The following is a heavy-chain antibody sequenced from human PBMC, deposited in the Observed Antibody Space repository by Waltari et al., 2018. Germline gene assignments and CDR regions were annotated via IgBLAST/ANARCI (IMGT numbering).Heavy chain of an antibody. D-gene: IGHD2-2*03. Sequence: QVQLQQWGAGLLKPSETLSLTCAVYGGSFSGYYWSWIRQPPGKGLEWIGEINHSGSTNNNPSIKSRVTISVDTSENEFSLKLSSVTAADTAVYYCARVGYAQAPGGYWGQGTLVTVAS. CDR3: ARVGYAQAPGGY. CDR2: INHSGST. J-gene: IGHJ4*02. V-gene: IGHV4-34*01. CDR1: GGSFSGYY.